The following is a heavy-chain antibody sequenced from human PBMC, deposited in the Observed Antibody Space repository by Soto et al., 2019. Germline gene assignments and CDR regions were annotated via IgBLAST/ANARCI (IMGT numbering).Heavy chain of an antibody. Sequence: GGSLRLSCAASGFTFSSYAMHWVRQASGKGLEWVAVISYDGSNKYYADSVKGRFTISRDNSKNTLYLQMNSLRAEDTAVYYCARDNQGMDVWGQGTTVTVSS. CDR3: ARDNQGMDV. CDR2: ISYDGSNK. V-gene: IGHV3-30-3*01. CDR1: GFTFSSYA. J-gene: IGHJ6*02.